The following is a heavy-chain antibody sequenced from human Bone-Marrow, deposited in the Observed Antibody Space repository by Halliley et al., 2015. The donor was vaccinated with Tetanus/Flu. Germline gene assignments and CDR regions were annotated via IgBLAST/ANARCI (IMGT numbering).Heavy chain of an antibody. J-gene: IGHJ6*02. CDR2: ISYSGSI. D-gene: IGHD3-3*01. V-gene: IGHV4-59*01. CDR3: AGFGHYYYYGMDV. Sequence: EWIRYISYSGSINYNPSLKSRVTILGDTSKNQFSLNLISVTAADTAVYYCAGFGHYYYYGMDVWGQGTTVTVSS.